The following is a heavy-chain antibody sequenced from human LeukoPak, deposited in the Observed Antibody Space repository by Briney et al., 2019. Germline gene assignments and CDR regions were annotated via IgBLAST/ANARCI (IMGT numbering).Heavy chain of an antibody. Sequence: ASVKVSCKAAGYTFTGYYMHWVRQAPGQGLEWMGWINPNSGATNYAQKFQGRVTLTRDTSISTAHVELSRLTSDDTAVYYCARDGAFDIWGQGTMVTVSS. J-gene: IGHJ3*02. CDR2: INPNSGAT. CDR3: ARDGAFDI. V-gene: IGHV1-2*02. CDR1: GYTFTGYY.